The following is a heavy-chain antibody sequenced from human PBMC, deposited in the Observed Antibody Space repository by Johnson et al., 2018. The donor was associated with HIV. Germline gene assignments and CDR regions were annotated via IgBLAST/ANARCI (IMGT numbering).Heavy chain of an antibody. D-gene: IGHD7-27*01. CDR3: ARAWPGDEALDI. CDR1: GFTFSTYD. CDR2: IGTAGDT. J-gene: IGHJ3*02. Sequence: VQLVESGGGLVQPGGSLILSCAASGFTFSTYDMHWVRQPTGKGLEWVSVIGTAGDTYYPGSVKGFTVSRENAKNSLYLQMNSLRAGDTAIYYCARAWPGDEALDIWGQGTMVTVSS. V-gene: IGHV3-13*01.